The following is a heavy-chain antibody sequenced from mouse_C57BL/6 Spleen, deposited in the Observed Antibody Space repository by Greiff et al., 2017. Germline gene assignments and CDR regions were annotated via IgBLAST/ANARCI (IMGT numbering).Heavy chain of an antibody. D-gene: IGHD3-3*01. J-gene: IGHJ4*01. V-gene: IGHV2-9-1*01. CDR1: GFSLTSYA. Sequence: VMLVESGPGLVAPSQSLSITCTVSGFSLTSYAISWVRQPPGKGLEWLGVIWTGGGTKYNSALKSRLSISKDNSKSQVFLKMNSLQTDDTARYYCARRGLAYYAMDYWGQGTSVTVSS. CDR2: IWTGGGT. CDR3: ARRGLAYYAMDY.